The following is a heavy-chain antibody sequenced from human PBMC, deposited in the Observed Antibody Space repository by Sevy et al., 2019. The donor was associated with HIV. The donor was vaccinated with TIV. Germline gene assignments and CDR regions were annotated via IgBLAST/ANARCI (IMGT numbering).Heavy chain of an antibody. J-gene: IGHJ5*02. CDR2: IYPGDSDT. CDR3: ARESSLAPYEGIIGP. CDR1: GYSFTSYW. D-gene: IGHD2-2*01. Sequence: GESLKISCKGSGYSFTSYWIGWVRQMPGKGLEWMGIIYPGDSDTRYSPSFQGQVTISADKSISTAYLQWSSLKASDTAMYYCARESSLAPYEGIIGPWGQGTLVTVSS. V-gene: IGHV5-51*01.